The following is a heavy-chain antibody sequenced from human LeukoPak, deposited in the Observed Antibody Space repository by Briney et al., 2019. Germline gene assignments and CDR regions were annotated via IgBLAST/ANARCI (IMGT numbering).Heavy chain of an antibody. CDR2: INIDGSTT. V-gene: IGHV3-74*01. Sequence: GGSLRLSCTASGFTFSDYWMYWVRQAPGKGLVWVSHINIDGSTTIYADSVKGRFTISRDNAKNTLYLQMNSLRAEDTAVYYCARAPIVPVFLYFQYWGRGTPVTVSS. J-gene: IGHJ1*01. D-gene: IGHD2/OR15-2a*01. CDR3: ARAPIVPVFLYFQY. CDR1: GFTFSDYW.